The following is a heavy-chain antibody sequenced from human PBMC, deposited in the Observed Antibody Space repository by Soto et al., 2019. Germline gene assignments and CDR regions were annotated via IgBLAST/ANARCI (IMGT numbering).Heavy chain of an antibody. V-gene: IGHV4-4*07. CDR2: IHSSGST. J-gene: IGHJ5*02. CDR3: ARDQGVAAAGITWFDP. Sequence: SETLSLTCTVSGASMNSYHWSWIRQPAGKGLEWIGHIHSSGSTNYNPSLKSRVTMSVDTSKNQFSLRLMSLTAADTAVYYCARDQGVAAAGITWFDPWGQGSLVTSPQ. CDR1: GASMNSYH. D-gene: IGHD6-13*01.